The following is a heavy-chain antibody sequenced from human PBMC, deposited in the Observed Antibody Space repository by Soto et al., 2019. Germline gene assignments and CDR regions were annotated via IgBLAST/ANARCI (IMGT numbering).Heavy chain of an antibody. CDR2: IFHTGST. Sequence: PSETLSLTCAVSGYSISSGHSWGWIRQPPGKGLEWIGSIFHTGSTYYNPSLKSRVTLSVDTSKNQFPLKLSSVTAADAAVYFCATLPRLAGMDVWGQGTTVTVSS. CDR1: GYSISSGHS. V-gene: IGHV4-38-2*01. J-gene: IGHJ6*02. D-gene: IGHD6-25*01. CDR3: ATLPRLAGMDV.